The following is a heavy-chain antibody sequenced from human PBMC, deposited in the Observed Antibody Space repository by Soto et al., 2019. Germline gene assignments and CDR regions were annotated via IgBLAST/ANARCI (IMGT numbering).Heavy chain of an antibody. CDR3: ARSRGSGSYYNGFDY. Sequence: ASVKVSCKASGYTFTGYYMHWVRQAPGQGLEWMGWINPNSGGTNYAQKFRGWVTMTRDTSISTAYMELSRLRSDDTAVYYCARSRGSGSYYNGFDYWGQGTLVTVSS. CDR1: GYTFTGYY. J-gene: IGHJ4*02. CDR2: INPNSGGT. V-gene: IGHV1-2*04. D-gene: IGHD3-10*01.